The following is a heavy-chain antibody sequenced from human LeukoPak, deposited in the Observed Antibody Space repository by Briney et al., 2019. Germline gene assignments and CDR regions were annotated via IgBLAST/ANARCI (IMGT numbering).Heavy chain of an antibody. CDR3: AREEYYDTSASTNFDY. CDR1: GYIFTNYA. D-gene: IGHD3-22*01. V-gene: IGHV7-4-1*02. J-gene: IGHJ4*02. Sequence: GASVKVSCEASGYIFTNYAINWVRQAPGQGLEWMGWINTNTGKPTYAQGFTGRFVFSLDTSVSTAYLQISGLKAQDTAFYYCAREEYYDTSASTNFDYWGQGTLVTVSS. CDR2: INTNTGKP.